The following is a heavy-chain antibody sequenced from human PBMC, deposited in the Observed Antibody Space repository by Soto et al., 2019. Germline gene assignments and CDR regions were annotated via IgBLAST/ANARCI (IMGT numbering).Heavy chain of an antibody. CDR3: ARVRCSSTSCHGGMDV. CDR1: GFTFSSYD. V-gene: IGHV3-13*01. J-gene: IGHJ6*02. Sequence: EVQLVESGGGLVQPGGSLRLSCAASGFTFSSYDMHWVRQATGKGLEWVSAIGTAGDTYYPGSVKGRFTISRENAKNSLYLQMNSLRAEDTAVYYCARVRCSSTSCHGGMDVWGQGTTVTVSS. D-gene: IGHD2-2*01. CDR2: IGTAGDT.